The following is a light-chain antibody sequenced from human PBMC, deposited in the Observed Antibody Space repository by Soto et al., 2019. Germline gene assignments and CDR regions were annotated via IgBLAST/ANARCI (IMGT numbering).Light chain of an antibody. CDR1: HSAISN. V-gene: IGKV3-20*01. CDR2: DAS. Sequence: EVVMTQSPSTLSVSTGERVTLSCRASHSAISNLAWYQQKPGQTPRLLIYDASTRATGIPDRFRGSGSGSEFSLTISGLEPEDFAVYFCQHFGSSPPVIFGQGTRLEI. J-gene: IGKJ5*01. CDR3: QHFGSSPPVI.